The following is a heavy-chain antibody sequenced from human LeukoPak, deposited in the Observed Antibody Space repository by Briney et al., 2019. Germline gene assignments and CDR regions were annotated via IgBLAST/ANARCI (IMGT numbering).Heavy chain of an antibody. CDR2: LYSGGTI. V-gene: IGHV3-53*01. D-gene: IGHD3-10*01. CDR1: GFTVSGYY. Sequence: GGSLRLSCAASGFTVSGYYMSWVRQAPEKGLEWVSILYSGGTIYYAESVQGRFTISRDSSKNTVYLQMNSLTAEDTAVYYCARTSGAGSYFNWAYFDYWGQGTLVTVSS. CDR3: ARTSGAGSYFNWAYFDY. J-gene: IGHJ4*02.